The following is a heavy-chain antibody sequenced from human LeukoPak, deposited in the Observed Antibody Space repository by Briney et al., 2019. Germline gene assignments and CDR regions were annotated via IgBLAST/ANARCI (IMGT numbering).Heavy chain of an antibody. J-gene: IGHJ1*01. CDR3: ARGRLTMVVGEYLQH. D-gene: IGHD4-23*01. V-gene: IGHV1-2*06. Sequence: ASVKVSCKASGYTFTGYYMHWVRQAPGQGLEWMGRINPNSGGTNYAQKFQGRVTMTRDTSISTAYMELSRLRSDDTAVYYCARGRLTMVVGEYLQHWGQGTLVNVSS. CDR2: INPNSGGT. CDR1: GYTFTGYY.